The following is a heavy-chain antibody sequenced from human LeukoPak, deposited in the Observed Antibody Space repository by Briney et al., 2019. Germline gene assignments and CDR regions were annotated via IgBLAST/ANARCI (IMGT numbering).Heavy chain of an antibody. CDR2: ISSSSSTI. CDR1: GFTFSSYS. V-gene: IGHV3-48*04. J-gene: IGHJ4*02. D-gene: IGHD3-16*01. Sequence: GGSLRLSCAASGFTFSSYSMNWVRQAPGKGLEWVSYISSSSSTIYYADSVKGRFTISRDNAKNTLYLQMNSLRAEDTAVYYCARDLGGLLDYWGQGTLVTVSS. CDR3: ARDLGGLLDY.